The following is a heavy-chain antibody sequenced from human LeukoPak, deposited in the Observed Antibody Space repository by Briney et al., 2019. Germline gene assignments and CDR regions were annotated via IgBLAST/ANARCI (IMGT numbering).Heavy chain of an antibody. CDR2: INPNSGGT. V-gene: IGHV1-2*06. CDR3: ARDFRYCTNGVCSIMSY. J-gene: IGHJ4*02. Sequence: ASVKVSCKASGYTFTGYYMHWVRQAPGQGLECMGRINPNSGGTNYAQKFQGRVTMTRDTSISTAYMELSRLRSDDTAVYYCARDFRYCTNGVCSIMSYWGQGTLVTVSS. CDR1: GYTFTGYY. D-gene: IGHD2-8*01.